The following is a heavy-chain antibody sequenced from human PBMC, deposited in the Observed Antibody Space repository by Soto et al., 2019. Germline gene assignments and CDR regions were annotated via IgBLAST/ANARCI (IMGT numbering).Heavy chain of an antibody. CDR3: TTNYGSGKGKTWP. Sequence: VQLVESGGGLVQPGGSLRLSCAASGFTFSNAWMSWVRQAPGKGLEWVGRIKSKTDGGTTDYAAPVKGRFTISRDDSKNTLYLQMNSLKTEDTAVYYCTTNYGSGKGKTWPWGQGTLVTVSS. J-gene: IGHJ5*02. V-gene: IGHV3-15*01. CDR2: IKSKTDGGTT. D-gene: IGHD3-10*01. CDR1: GFTFSNAW.